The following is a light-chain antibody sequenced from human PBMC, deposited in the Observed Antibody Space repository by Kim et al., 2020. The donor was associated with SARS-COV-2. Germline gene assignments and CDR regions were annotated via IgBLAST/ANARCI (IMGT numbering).Light chain of an antibody. CDR1: NSNIGTYY. CDR3: ATRDSSLSLYVV. J-gene: IGLJ2*01. CDR2: DND. Sequence: QSVLTQPPSVSAAPGQKVTISCSGSNSNIGTYYVAWYQHFPGAAPKLLIYDNDKRPSGIPDRFSGSKSGTSATLGITGLQTGDEADYYCATRDSSLSLYVVFGGGTQLTVL. V-gene: IGLV1-51*01.